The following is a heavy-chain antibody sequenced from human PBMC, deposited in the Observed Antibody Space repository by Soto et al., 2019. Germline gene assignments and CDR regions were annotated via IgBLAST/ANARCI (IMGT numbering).Heavy chain of an antibody. CDR1: GFTFSSYA. Sequence: PGGSLRLSCAASGFTFSSYAMSWVRQAPGKGLEWVSAISGSGGSTYYADSVKGRFTISRDNSKNTLYLQMNSLRAEDTAVYYCTKEGPGDILVVVPALDYWGQGTLVTVSS. CDR3: TKEGPGDILVVVPALDY. J-gene: IGHJ4*02. CDR2: ISGSGGST. V-gene: IGHV3-23*01. D-gene: IGHD2-2*01.